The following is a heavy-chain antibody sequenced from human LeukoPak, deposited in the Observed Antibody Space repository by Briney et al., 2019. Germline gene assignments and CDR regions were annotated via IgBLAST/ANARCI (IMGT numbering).Heavy chain of an antibody. J-gene: IGHJ3*02. CDR3: AKGSSGYYMNAFDI. Sequence: PGRSLRLSCAASGFTFDDYAMHWVRQAPGKGLEWVSGISWNSGSIGYADSVKGRFTISRDNAKNSLYLQMNSLRAEDTALYYCAKGSSGYYMNAFDIWGQGTMVTVSS. D-gene: IGHD3-22*01. CDR1: GFTFDDYA. V-gene: IGHV3-9*01. CDR2: ISWNSGSI.